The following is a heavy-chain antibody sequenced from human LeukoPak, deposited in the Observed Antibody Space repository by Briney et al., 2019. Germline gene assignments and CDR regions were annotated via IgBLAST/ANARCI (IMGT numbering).Heavy chain of an antibody. Sequence: GGSLRLSCTSPGFTFREFAVSWFRQAPGKGLEWIGFIRSSIYGGTPKAAASVKGRFIFSRDDSKGVAYLRMNSLKTEDTAVYYCSREWGNGNDLRPDYWGQGTLVTVSS. V-gene: IGHV3-49*03. CDR3: SREWGNGNDLRPDY. J-gene: IGHJ4*02. D-gene: IGHD1-1*01. CDR1: GFTFREFA. CDR2: IRSSIYGGTP.